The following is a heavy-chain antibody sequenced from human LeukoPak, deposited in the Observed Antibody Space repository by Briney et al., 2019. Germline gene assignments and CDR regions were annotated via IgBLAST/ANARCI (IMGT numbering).Heavy chain of an antibody. D-gene: IGHD4-11*01. CDR1: GDSISSKW. CDR3: ARLNSDYLLGY. CDR2: IYYSGST. Sequence: SGTLSLTCAVSGDSISSKWWSWVRQPPGKGLEWIGSIYYSGSTYYNPSLKSRVIISVDTSKNQFSLKLSSVTAADTAVYYCARLNSDYLLGYWGQGTLVTVSS. J-gene: IGHJ4*02. V-gene: IGHV4-39*01.